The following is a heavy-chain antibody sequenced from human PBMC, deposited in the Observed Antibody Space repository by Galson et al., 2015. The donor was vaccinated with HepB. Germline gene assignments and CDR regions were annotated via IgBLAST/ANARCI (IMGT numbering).Heavy chain of an antibody. D-gene: IGHD2-2*02. V-gene: IGHV1-18*04. J-gene: IGHJ6*03. CDR1: GYTFTSYG. Sequence: SVKVSCKASGYTFTSYGISWVRQAPGQGLEWMGWISAYNGNTNYAQKLQGRVTMTTDTSTSTAYMELRSLRSDDTAVYYCARVPSPYCSSTSCYTVDYYYYMDVWGKGTTVTVSS. CDR3: ARVPSPYCSSTSCYTVDYYYYMDV. CDR2: ISAYNGNT.